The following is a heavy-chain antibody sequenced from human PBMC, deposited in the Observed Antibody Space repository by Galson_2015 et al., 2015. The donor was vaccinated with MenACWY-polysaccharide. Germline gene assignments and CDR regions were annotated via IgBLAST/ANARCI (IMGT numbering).Heavy chain of an antibody. CDR2: ISSSSSYI. CDR3: ARDLRGSSLVGGH. Sequence: SLRLSCAASGFTFSKYNMNWVRQAPGKGLEWVSCISSSSSYIYYADSVKGLFTISRDNAKNSVYLQMNSLRAEDTAVYYCARDLRGSSLVGGHWGQGTLVTVSS. J-gene: IGHJ4*02. CDR1: GFTFSKYN. D-gene: IGHD6-13*01. V-gene: IGHV3-21*01.